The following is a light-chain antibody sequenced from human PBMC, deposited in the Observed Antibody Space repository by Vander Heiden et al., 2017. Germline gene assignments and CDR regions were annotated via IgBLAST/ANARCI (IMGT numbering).Light chain of an antibody. V-gene: IGKV1-9*01. Sequence: IQLTHSPSSLSASVGDRVPITCRASQGLNSHLAWYQQKPGKTPKLLIYEAFNLQNGVPSRFSGSGTGTDFTLTIGSLQPEDFATYYCQHLNGYPLTFGGGTRVEI. CDR3: QHLNGYPLT. J-gene: IGKJ4*01. CDR2: EAF. CDR1: QGLNSH.